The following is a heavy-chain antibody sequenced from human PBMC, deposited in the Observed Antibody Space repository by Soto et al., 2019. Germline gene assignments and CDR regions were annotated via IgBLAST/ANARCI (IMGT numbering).Heavy chain of an antibody. CDR2: INAGNGNT. D-gene: IGHD3-22*01. J-gene: IGHJ4*02. CDR1: GYTFTSYA. Sequence: GASVKVSCKASGYTFTSYAMHWVRQAPGQRLEWMGWINAGNGNTKYSQKFQGRVTITRDTSASTAYMELSSLRSEDTAVYYCARASRNYYDSSGYLYYFDYWGQGTLVTVSS. V-gene: IGHV1-3*01. CDR3: ARASRNYYDSSGYLYYFDY.